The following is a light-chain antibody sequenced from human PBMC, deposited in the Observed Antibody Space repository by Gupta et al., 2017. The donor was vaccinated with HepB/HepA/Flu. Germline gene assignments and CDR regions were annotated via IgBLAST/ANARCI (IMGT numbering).Light chain of an antibody. CDR2: DVS. CDR1: SSGVSVYNY. CDR3: SSLTTSDTVV. V-gene: IGLV2-14*01. Sequence: QSALTQPASVSVSPGQTITITCTGTSSGVSVYNYVSWYRQSQGKATKLIIYDVSNRPSGVSDRFSGSKSGNTSFLSISGVQDEDEAYYYCSSLTTSDTVVFGGGTRLTVL. J-gene: IGLJ2*01.